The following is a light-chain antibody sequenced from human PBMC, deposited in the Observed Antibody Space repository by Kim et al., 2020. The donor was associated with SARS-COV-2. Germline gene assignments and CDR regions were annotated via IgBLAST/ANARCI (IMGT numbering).Light chain of an antibody. CDR3: QQYNSYPYS. CDR1: QSISSW. Sequence: LSASVRDRVTITCRASQSISSWLAWYQQKPGKAPKLLIYKASSLESGVPSRFSGSGSGTEFTLTISSLQPDDFATYYCQQYNSYPYSFGQGTKLEI. CDR2: KAS. J-gene: IGKJ2*03. V-gene: IGKV1-5*03.